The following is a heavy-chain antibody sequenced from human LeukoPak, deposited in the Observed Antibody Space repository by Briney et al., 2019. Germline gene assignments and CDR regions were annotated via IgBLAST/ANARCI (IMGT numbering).Heavy chain of an antibody. Sequence: SETLSLTCTVSGYSISSGYYWGWIRQPPGKGLEWIGSIYHSGSTYYNPSLKSRVTISLDTSKNQFSLKLSSVTAADTAVYYCARSPGREPRLMRWLQGSPQEYYFDYWGQGTLVTVSS. D-gene: IGHD5-24*01. CDR1: GYSISSGYY. CDR2: IYHSGST. CDR3: ARSPGREPRLMRWLQGSPQEYYFDY. V-gene: IGHV4-38-2*02. J-gene: IGHJ4*02.